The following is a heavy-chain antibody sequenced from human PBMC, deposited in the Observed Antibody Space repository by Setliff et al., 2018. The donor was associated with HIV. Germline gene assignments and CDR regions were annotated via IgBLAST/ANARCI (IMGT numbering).Heavy chain of an antibody. CDR1: GGSLSGYY. J-gene: IGHJ6*03. V-gene: IGHV4-34*01. CDR3: VRGYCSSTTCYDDYYYMDV. D-gene: IGHD2-2*01. CDR2: VYHTGST. Sequence: SETLSLTCAVYGGSLSGYYWSWIRQSPGKGLEWIGNVYHTGSTYYNPSLKSRVTISVDTSKNQFSLKLSSVIAADTAVYYCVRGYCSSTTCYDDYYYMDVWGKGSTVTVSS.